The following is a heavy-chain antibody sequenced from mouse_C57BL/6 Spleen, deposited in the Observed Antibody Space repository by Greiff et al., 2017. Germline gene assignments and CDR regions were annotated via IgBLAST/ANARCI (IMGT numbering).Heavy chain of an antibody. V-gene: IGHV1-69*01. J-gene: IGHJ3*01. CDR3: ARRGLSTTVVAPFAY. CDR2: IDPSDSYT. Sequence: VQLQQPGAELVLPGASVKLSCKASGYTFTSYWMHWVKQRPGQGLEWIGEIDPSDSYTNYNQKCKGKSTLTVDKSSSTAYMQLSSLTSEDSAVYYCARRGLSTTVVAPFAYWGQGTLVTVSA. CDR1: GYTFTSYW. D-gene: IGHD1-1*01.